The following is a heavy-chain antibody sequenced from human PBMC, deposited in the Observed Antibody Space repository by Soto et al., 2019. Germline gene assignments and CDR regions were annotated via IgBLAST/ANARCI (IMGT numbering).Heavy chain of an antibody. CDR3: ARAHAPTLPFDS. D-gene: IGHD2-15*01. CDR2: IFHSGNA. V-gene: IGHV4-59*01. CDR1: GGSMRNVY. Sequence: PSETLSLTCTVSGGSMRNVYWSWIRQPPGKRLEWIGFIFHSGNAKYNPSLKSRVTISIDTSKSQFSLSLDSVTAADTAVYFCARAHAPTLPFDSWRLGTLVTVSS. J-gene: IGHJ4*01.